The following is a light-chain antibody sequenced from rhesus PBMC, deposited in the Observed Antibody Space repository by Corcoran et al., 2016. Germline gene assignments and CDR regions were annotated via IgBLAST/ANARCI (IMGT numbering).Light chain of an antibody. CDR2: GAT. J-gene: IGKJ1*01. Sequence: QVILTQSPATLSLSPGERATLSCRASQSVSSSLAWYQPKPGQAPRLLSYGATSRATDIPDRFSGSGSGTEFTLTISSLEPEDFAVYYCQKYSSSPPTFGQGTKVEIK. CDR1: QSVSSS. V-gene: IGKV3-53*01. CDR3: QKYSSSPPT.